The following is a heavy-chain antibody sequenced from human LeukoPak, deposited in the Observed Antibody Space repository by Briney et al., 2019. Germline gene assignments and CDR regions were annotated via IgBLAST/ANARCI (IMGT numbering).Heavy chain of an antibody. V-gene: IGHV3-21*01. CDR2: ISSSSSYI. CDR3: ARADWDTAMIDY. D-gene: IGHD5-18*01. Sequence: GGSLRLSCAASGFTFSNYCMNWVRQAPGKGLEWVSSISSSSSYIYYADSVKGRSTISRDNAKNSLYLQMNSLRAEDTAVYYCARADWDTAMIDYWGQGTLVTVSS. J-gene: IGHJ4*02. CDR1: GFTFSNYC.